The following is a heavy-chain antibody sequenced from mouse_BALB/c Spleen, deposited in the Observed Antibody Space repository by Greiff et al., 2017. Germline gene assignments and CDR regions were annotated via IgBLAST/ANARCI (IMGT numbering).Heavy chain of an antibody. V-gene: IGHV14-4*02. CDR3: NARTTARAMDY. CDR1: GFNIKDYY. J-gene: IGHJ4*01. D-gene: IGHD1-2*01. CDR2: IDPENGDT. Sequence: EVKLMESGAELVRSGASVKLSCTASGFNIKDYYMHWVKQRPEQGLEWIGWIDPENGDTEYAPKFQGKATMTADTSSNTAYLQLSSLTSEDTAVYYCNARTTARAMDYWGQGTSVTVSS.